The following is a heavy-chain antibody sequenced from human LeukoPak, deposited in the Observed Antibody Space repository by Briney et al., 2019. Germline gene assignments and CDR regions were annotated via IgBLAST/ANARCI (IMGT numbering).Heavy chain of an antibody. CDR2: IYTSGST. V-gene: IGHV4-61*02. J-gene: IGHJ5*02. Sequence: SETLSLTCTVSGGSISSGSYYWSWIRQPAGKGLEWMGRIYTSGSTNYNPSLKSRVTISVDTSKNQFSLKLSSVTAADTAVYYCARAERYYDILTGYYNVGRFDPWGQGTLVTVSS. CDR3: ARAERYYDILTGYYNVGRFDP. CDR1: GGSISSGSYY. D-gene: IGHD3-9*01.